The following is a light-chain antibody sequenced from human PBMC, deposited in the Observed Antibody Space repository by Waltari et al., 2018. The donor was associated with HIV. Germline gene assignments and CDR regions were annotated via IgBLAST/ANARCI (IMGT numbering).Light chain of an antibody. Sequence: QSALTQPASVSGSPGQPIAVSCTGTTADVGNYDYVPWYQHHPGEVPKLIIFDVDKRPSGISSRFSGSKSGNTASLTISGLQADDEADYYCSSRTTRDTFVFGTGTRVTVL. J-gene: IGLJ1*01. CDR1: TADVGNYDY. V-gene: IGLV2-14*03. CDR2: DVD. CDR3: SSRTTRDTFV.